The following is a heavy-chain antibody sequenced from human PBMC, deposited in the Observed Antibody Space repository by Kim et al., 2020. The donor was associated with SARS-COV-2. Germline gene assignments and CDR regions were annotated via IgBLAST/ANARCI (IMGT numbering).Heavy chain of an antibody. D-gene: IGHD6-19*01. CDR3: ARARSLTVAGGV. V-gene: IGHV3-30*01. Sequence: YADSVKGRFTLSRDNSKNTLYLQMDSLRVEDTAVYFCARARSLTVAGGVWGQGILVTVSS. J-gene: IGHJ4*02.